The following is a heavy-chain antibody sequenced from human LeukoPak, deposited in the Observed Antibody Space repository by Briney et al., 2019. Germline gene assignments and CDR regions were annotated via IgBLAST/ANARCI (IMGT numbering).Heavy chain of an antibody. J-gene: IGHJ4*02. CDR1: GFTFSTYG. D-gene: IGHD6-13*01. CDR3: AKSGTRSSWSPRVKTYLDY. Sequence: GGSLRLSCAASGFTFSTYGMHWVRQAPGKGLEWVAVISYDGSNKYYADSVKGRFTTSRDNSKNTLYLQMNSLRAEDTAVYYCAKSGTRSSWSPRVKTYLDYWGQGTLVTVSS. CDR2: ISYDGSNK. V-gene: IGHV3-30*18.